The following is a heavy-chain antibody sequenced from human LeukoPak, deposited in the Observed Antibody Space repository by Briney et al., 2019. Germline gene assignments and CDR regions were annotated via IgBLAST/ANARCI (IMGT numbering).Heavy chain of an antibody. J-gene: IGHJ4*02. CDR3: ARDGPGGGWYVEGYFDY. D-gene: IGHD6-19*01. CDR2: ISSSSSYI. CDR1: GFTFSSYS. Sequence: GGSLRLSCAASGFTFSSYSMNWVRQAPGKGLEWVSSISSSSSYIYYADSVKGRFTISRDNAKNSLYLQVNSLRAEDTAVYYCARDGPGGGWYVEGYFDYWGQGTLVTVSS. V-gene: IGHV3-21*01.